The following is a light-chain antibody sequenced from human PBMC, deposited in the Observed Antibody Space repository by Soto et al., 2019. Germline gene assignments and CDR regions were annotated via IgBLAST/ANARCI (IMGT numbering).Light chain of an antibody. J-gene: IGKJ5*01. V-gene: IGKV1-39*01. CDR3: QQGSLDPIT. Sequence: DIQMTQSPSSLSASVGNRVTITCRASQSISTYLNGYQKKPGKAPNLLIYDASRLQSGVPSGLSGSGGGTDFTLSIRSVHPEDFATYFCQQGSLDPITVGQGTQREI. CDR1: QSISTY. CDR2: DAS.